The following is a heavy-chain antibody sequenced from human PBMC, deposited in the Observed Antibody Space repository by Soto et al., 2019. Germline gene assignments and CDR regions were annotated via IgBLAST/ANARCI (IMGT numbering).Heavy chain of an antibody. CDR1: GYPFTSSD. D-gene: IGHD4-17*01. CDR3: VRVYGDPTH. J-gene: IGHJ4*02. V-gene: IGHV1-8*01. Sequence: QVQLVQSGPEVRKPGASVKVSCKTSGYPFTSSDINWVRQATGQGLEWMGWMSTSSGMTGNAQKFQGRVTMTRDTSISTAYMELSRLTSEDTAVYYCVRVYGDPTHWGQGTLVTVSS. CDR2: MSTSSGMT.